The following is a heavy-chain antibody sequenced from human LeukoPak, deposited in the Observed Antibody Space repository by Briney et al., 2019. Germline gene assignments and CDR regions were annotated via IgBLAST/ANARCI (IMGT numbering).Heavy chain of an antibody. CDR1: GYTFTGYY. J-gene: IGHJ4*02. V-gene: IGHV1-2*02. D-gene: IGHD3-10*01. Sequence: ASVKVSCTASGYTFTGYYMHWVRQAPGQGLEWMGWINPNSGGTNYAQKFQGRVTMTRDTSISTAYMELSSLRSDDTAVYYCARSYYYGSGSSKVTDYWGQGTLVTVSS. CDR2: INPNSGGT. CDR3: ARSYYYGSGSSKVTDY.